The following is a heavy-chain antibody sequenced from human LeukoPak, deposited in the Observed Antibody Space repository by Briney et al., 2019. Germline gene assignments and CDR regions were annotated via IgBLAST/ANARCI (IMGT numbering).Heavy chain of an antibody. Sequence: GESLKISCKGSGYSFSSYWVAWVRQMPGKGLEWMGIIFPGDSDTRYSPSFEGHVTISADKSISTAYLQWKSLKASDTAVYYCARQPRSGAWGQGTLVTVSS. CDR1: GYSFSSYW. CDR2: IFPGDSDT. D-gene: IGHD4-17*01. J-gene: IGHJ5*02. V-gene: IGHV5-51*01. CDR3: ARQPRSGA.